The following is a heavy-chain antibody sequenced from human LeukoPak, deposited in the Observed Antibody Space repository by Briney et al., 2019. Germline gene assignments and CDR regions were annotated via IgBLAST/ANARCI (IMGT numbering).Heavy chain of an antibody. Sequence: SEILSLTCTVSGGSISSSSYYWGWIRQPPGKGLEWIGNIYYSGSTYYNPSLKSRVTISVDTSKNQFSLKLSSVTAADTAVYYCARDPGSENYYYYYMDVWGKGTTVTVSS. CDR1: GGSISSSSYY. CDR2: IYYSGST. V-gene: IGHV4-39*07. D-gene: IGHD3-10*01. CDR3: ARDPGSENYYYYYMDV. J-gene: IGHJ6*03.